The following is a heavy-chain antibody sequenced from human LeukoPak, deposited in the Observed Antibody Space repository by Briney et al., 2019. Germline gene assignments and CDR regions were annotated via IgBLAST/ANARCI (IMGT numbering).Heavy chain of an antibody. Sequence: SQTLSLTCTVSGGSISSGSYYWSWIRQPAGKGLEWIGRIYTSGSTNYNPSLKSRVTISVDTSKNQFSLKLSSVTAVDTAVYYCARGDYGGNSYFDYWGQGTLVTVSS. CDR1: GGSISSGSYY. CDR2: IYTSGST. D-gene: IGHD4-23*01. V-gene: IGHV4-61*02. CDR3: ARGDYGGNSYFDY. J-gene: IGHJ4*02.